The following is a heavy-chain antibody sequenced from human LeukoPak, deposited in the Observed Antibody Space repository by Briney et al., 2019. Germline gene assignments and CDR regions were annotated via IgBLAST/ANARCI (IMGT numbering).Heavy chain of an antibody. CDR2: IYYSGTT. J-gene: IGHJ3*02. D-gene: IGHD1/OR15-1a*01. V-gene: IGHV4-59*08. Sequence: PSETLSLSCTVSGGSISNYYWSWIRQPPGKGLEWIGNIYYSGTTNYNPSLKSRITISVDTSKNQFSLTLSSVTAADTALYYCARLSTQLTTNNPFDIWGQGTMVTFSS. CDR3: ARLSTQLTTNNPFDI. CDR1: GGSISNYY.